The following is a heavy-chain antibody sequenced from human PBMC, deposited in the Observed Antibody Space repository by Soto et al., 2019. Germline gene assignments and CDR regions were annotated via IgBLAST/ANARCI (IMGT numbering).Heavy chain of an antibody. CDR2: IYPGDSDT. CDR3: ERGIAARNNYYYYGMDV. J-gene: IGHJ6*02. CDR1: GYSFTSYW. V-gene: IGHV5-51*04. D-gene: IGHD6-6*01. Sequence: GESLKISCKGSGYSFTSYWIGWVRQMPGKGLEWMGIIYPGDSDTRYSPSFQGQVTISADKPISTAYLQWSSLKASGTAMYYCERGIAARNNYYYYGMDVWGQGTTVTVSS.